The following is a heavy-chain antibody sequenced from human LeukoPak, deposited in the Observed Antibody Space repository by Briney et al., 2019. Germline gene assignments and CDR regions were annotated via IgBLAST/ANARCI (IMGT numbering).Heavy chain of an antibody. CDR1: GGTFSSYA. V-gene: IGHV1-69*05. CDR2: IIPIFGTA. Sequence: ASVKVSCKASGGTFSSYAINWVRQAPGQGLEWTGGIIPIFGTANYAQKFQGRVTITTDESTRTAYMELSSLRSEDTAVYYCARVGSSSVDYWGQGTLVSFSS. CDR3: ARVGSSSVDY. J-gene: IGHJ4*02. D-gene: IGHD6-6*01.